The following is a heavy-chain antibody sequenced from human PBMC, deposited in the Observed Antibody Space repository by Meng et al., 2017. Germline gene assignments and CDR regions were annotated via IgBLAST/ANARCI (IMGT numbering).Heavy chain of an antibody. CDR3: AREGRVDFDY. V-gene: IGHV7-4-1*02. Sequence: QGELVKVGSELKKAGALVKVSCKASGYTFTSYAMNWVRQAPGQGLEWMGWINTNTGNPTYAQGFTGRFVFSLDTSVSTAYLQISSLKAEDTAVYYCAREGRVDFDYWGQGTLVTVSS. J-gene: IGHJ4*02. CDR2: INTNTGNP. CDR1: GYTFTSYA. D-gene: IGHD1-26*01.